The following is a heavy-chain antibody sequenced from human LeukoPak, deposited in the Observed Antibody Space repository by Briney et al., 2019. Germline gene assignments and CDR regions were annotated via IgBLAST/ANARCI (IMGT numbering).Heavy chain of an antibody. Sequence: GSAVKVTCKAAGGAFTCYAITRVRQAPAQGLEWKERIIPILGIANYAQKFQSRVTITAYKSTSTAYMELSSLRSEDTAVYYCARVAAEHLWYWSDYWGQGTLVTVSS. CDR3: ARVAAEHLWYWSDY. J-gene: IGHJ4*02. V-gene: IGHV1-69*04. CDR1: GGAFTCYA. CDR2: IIPILGIA. D-gene: IGHD2-8*02.